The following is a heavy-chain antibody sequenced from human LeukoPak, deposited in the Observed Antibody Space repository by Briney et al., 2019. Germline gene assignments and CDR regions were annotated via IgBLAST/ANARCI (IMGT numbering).Heavy chain of an antibody. J-gene: IGHJ6*02. Sequence: SVKVSRKASGGTFSSYAISWVRQAPGQGLEWMGGIIPIFGTANYAQKFQGRVTITADESTSTAYMELSSLRSEDTAVYYCARDYASDYYYGMDVWGQGTTVTVSS. D-gene: IGHD3-16*01. CDR1: GGTFSSYA. CDR2: IIPIFGTA. CDR3: ARDYASDYYYGMDV. V-gene: IGHV1-69*13.